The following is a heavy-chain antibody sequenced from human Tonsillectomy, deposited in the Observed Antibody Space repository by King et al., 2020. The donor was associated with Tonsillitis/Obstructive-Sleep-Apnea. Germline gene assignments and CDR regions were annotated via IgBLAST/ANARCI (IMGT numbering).Heavy chain of an antibody. CDR1: GYNFTNYW. J-gene: IGHJ6*03. CDR2: IYPDDSDT. CDR3: ARRTPVLLERRYYYYYMDV. V-gene: IGHV5-51*01. D-gene: IGHD1-1*01. Sequence: QLVQAGAEVKKPGESLKISCKGSGYNFTNYWIGWVRQMPGKGLEWMGIIYPDDSDTRYSPSFQGQVNISADKSISTAYLQWSSLKASDTAMYYCARRTPVLLERRYYYYYMDVWGKGTTVTVSS.